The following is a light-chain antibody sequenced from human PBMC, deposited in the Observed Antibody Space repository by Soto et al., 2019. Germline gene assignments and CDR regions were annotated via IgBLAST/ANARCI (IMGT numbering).Light chain of an antibody. J-gene: IGLJ1*01. V-gene: IGLV2-14*01. CDR1: SSDIGDYNY. CDR3: SSYTSSSTLPYV. Sequence: QSALTQPASVSGSPGQSITISCTGTSSDIGDYNYVSWYQQHPGKAPKLVIYEVSNRPSGVSNTASLTISGLQAEDEADYYCSSYTSSSTLPYVFGTGTKLTVL. CDR2: EVS.